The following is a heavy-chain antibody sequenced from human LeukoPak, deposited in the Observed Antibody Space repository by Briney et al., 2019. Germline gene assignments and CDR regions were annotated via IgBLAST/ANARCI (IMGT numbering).Heavy chain of an antibody. J-gene: IGHJ4*02. CDR3: ARDLQLRYFDGAPDY. CDR1: GFSLGTYA. Sequence: GGSLRLSCAASGFSLGTYAMNWVRQAPGKGLQWVSSISLAGGTTYYTDSVKGRLTISRDNSKNTLYLQMNSLRAEDTAVYYCARDLQLRYFDGAPDYWGQGTLVTVSS. CDR2: ISLAGGTT. V-gene: IGHV3-23*01. D-gene: IGHD3-9*01.